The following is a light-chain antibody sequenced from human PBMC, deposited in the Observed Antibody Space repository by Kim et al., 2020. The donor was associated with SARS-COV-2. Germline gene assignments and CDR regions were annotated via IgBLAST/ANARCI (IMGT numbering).Light chain of an antibody. CDR1: SSNIGAGYE. V-gene: IGLV1-40*01. CDR2: GDI. J-gene: IGLJ1*01. CDR3: QSYDNSLSGYV. Sequence: QRVTISCTGNSSNIGAGYEVHWYQQLPGTAPKLLIYGDINRPSGVPDRFSGSKSGTSASLAITGLRTEDEADYYCQSYDNSLSGYVFGTGTKVTVL.